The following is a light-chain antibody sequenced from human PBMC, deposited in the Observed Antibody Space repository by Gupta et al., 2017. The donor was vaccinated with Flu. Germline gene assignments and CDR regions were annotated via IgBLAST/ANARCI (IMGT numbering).Light chain of an antibody. Sequence: QPALTQPASVSGSPGQSITLSCPGTRSDVGSYHLVSWYQQYTGKAPKLIISEVTKRPSGISDRFSGSKSANTASLTISGLQVEDEADYYCCSYGGNNKWLFGGGTKLTVL. CDR3: CSYGGNNKWL. V-gene: IGLV2-23*02. CDR1: RSDVGSYHL. CDR2: EVT. J-gene: IGLJ3*02.